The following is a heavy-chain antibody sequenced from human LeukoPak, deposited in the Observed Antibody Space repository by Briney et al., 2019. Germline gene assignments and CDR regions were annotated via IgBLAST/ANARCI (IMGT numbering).Heavy chain of an antibody. CDR3: ASGILTGYYSFDY. CDR2: ISSSSSYI. V-gene: IGHV3-21*01. CDR1: GFTFSSYS. J-gene: IGHJ4*02. D-gene: IGHD3-9*01. Sequence: GGSLRLSCAASGFTFSSYSMNWVRQAPGKGLEWVSSISSSSSYIYYADSVKGRFTISRDNAKNSLYLQMNSLRAEDTAVYYCASGILTGYYSFDYWGQGTLVTVSS.